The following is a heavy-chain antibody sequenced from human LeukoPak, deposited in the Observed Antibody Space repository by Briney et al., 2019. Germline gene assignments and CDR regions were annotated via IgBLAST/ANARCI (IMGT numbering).Heavy chain of an antibody. CDR2: INHSGST. CDR3: ARVGYDFWSGYYVGSSHGMDV. V-gene: IGHV4-34*01. D-gene: IGHD3-3*01. CDR1: GGSFSGYY. Sequence: SETLSLTCTVYGGSFSGYYWSWIRQPPGKGLEWIGEINHSGSTNYNPSLKSRVTISVDTSKNQFSLKLSSVTAADTAVYYCARVGYDFWSGYYVGSSHGMDVWGQGTTVTVSS. J-gene: IGHJ6*02.